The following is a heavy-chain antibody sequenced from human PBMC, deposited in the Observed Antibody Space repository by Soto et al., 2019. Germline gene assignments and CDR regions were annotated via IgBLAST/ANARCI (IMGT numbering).Heavy chain of an antibody. J-gene: IGHJ3*02. D-gene: IGHD5-12*01. Sequence: ASVKVSCKASGYTFTSYGISWVRQAPGQGLEWMGWISAYNGNTNYAQKLQGRVTMTTDTSTSTAYMELRSLRSDDTAVYYCARDEGGYSGYDSFDAFDIWGQGTMVSVSS. CDR3: ARDEGGYSGYDSFDAFDI. V-gene: IGHV1-18*01. CDR2: ISAYNGNT. CDR1: GYTFTSYG.